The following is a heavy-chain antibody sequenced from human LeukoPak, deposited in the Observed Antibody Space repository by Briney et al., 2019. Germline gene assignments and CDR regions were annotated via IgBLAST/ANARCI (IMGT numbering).Heavy chain of an antibody. D-gene: IGHD1-14*01. CDR1: GGSISSSSHS. CDR3: ARLNQGNRFDY. J-gene: IGHJ4*02. V-gene: IGHV4-39*01. Sequence: SETLSLTCTVSGGSISSSSHSWGWIRQPPGKGLEWTGSIYYTGTTYYNPSLKSRATISVDTSKNQFSLKLSSVTAADTAVYYCARLNQGNRFDYWGQGTLVTVSS. CDR2: IYYTGTT.